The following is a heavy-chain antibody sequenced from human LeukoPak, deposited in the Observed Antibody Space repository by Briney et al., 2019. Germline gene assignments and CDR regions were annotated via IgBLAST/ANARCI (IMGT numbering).Heavy chain of an antibody. CDR3: ARMYGDYLGY. CDR2: INPDGSEK. Sequence: GGSLRLSCAASGFTFSRYWMSWVRQAPGKGLEWAANINPDGSEKYYLDSVKGRMTISRDNAKNALYLQMNSLRAEDTAVFYCARMYGDYLGYWGQGTLVTVFS. CDR1: GFTFSRYW. V-gene: IGHV3-7*01. J-gene: IGHJ4*02. D-gene: IGHD4-17*01.